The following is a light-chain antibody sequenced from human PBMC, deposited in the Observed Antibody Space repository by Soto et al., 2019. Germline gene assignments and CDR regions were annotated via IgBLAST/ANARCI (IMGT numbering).Light chain of an antibody. V-gene: IGKV3-20*01. CDR2: GAS. CDR1: QSVSNNY. Sequence: EIVFTQSPGTLSLSPGERATLSCRASQSVSNNYLAWSQQKPGQAPXLLIYGASNTATGIPDRFSGSGSGTDFTLTISRLEPEDFAVYYCQQYGSPGTFGQGTKVDIK. J-gene: IGKJ1*01. CDR3: QQYGSPGT.